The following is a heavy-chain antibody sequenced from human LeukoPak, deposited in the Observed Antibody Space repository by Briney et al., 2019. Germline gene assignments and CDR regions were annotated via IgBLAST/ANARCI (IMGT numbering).Heavy chain of an antibody. Sequence: ASVKVSCKASGYTFTSNYMHWVRQAPGQGLEWMGIINPSGGTTIYAQKFQGRVTMTRDTSTSTAYMELSSLRSEDTAVYYCARQRGGQYEDGFDIWGQGTMVTVSS. D-gene: IGHD2-8*01. V-gene: IGHV1-46*01. J-gene: IGHJ3*02. CDR2: INPSGGTT. CDR3: ARQRGGQYEDGFDI. CDR1: GYTFTSNY.